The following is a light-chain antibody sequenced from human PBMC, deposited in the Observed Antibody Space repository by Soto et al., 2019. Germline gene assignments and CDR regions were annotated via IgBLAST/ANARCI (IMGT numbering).Light chain of an antibody. J-gene: IGKJ2*01. CDR2: GAS. Sequence: EIVMTQSPTIVSVSPGERATLSCRASQSVNSNLAGYQQKPGQAPRLLISGASTRAPGIAARFSGSGSGTNFTLSISGLQSADFAVYYCQQYNDWPLYTFGQGTKLEIK. V-gene: IGKV3-15*01. CDR1: QSVNSN. CDR3: QQYNDWPLYT.